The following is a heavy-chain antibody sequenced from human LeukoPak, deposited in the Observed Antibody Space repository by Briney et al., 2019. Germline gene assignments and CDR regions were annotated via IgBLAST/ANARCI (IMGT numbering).Heavy chain of an antibody. CDR1: GYSFTSYW. D-gene: IGHD3-22*01. CDR3: ARLSESYYYDSSGYPEGDFDY. Sequence: PGESLKISCKGSGYSFTSYWIGWVRQMPGKGLEWMGIIYPGDSDTRYSPSFQGQVTISADKSISTAYLQWSSLKASDTAMYYCARLSESYYYDSSGYPEGDFDYWGQGTLVTVSS. CDR2: IYPGDSDT. J-gene: IGHJ4*02. V-gene: IGHV5-51*03.